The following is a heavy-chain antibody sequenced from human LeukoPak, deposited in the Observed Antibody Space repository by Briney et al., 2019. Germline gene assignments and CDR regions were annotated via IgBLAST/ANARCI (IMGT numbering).Heavy chain of an antibody. D-gene: IGHD3-10*01. Sequence: PSETLSLTCAVYGGSFSGYYWSWIRQPPGKGLEWIGEINHSGSTNFNPSLKSRVTISVDTSKNQFSLKLSSVTAADTAVYYCASEYYYGSGSYSGAFDIWGQGTMVTVSS. J-gene: IGHJ3*02. V-gene: IGHV4-34*01. CDR1: GGSFSGYY. CDR3: ASEYYYGSGSYSGAFDI. CDR2: INHSGST.